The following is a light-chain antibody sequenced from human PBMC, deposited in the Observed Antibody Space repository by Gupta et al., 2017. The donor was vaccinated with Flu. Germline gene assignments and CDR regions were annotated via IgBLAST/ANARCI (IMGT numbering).Light chain of an antibody. V-gene: IGLV2-14*01. Sequence: QSALTQPASVSGSPGQSITISCNGTSNDIGQYNYVSWYQQHPDNAPKLIIYEVTNRPSGLSNRFSGSKSGNTASLTISGLQGDDEADYYCSAYTSISTLVFGTGTKVTVL. CDR2: EVT. J-gene: IGLJ1*01. CDR3: SAYTSISTLV. CDR1: SNDIGQYNY.